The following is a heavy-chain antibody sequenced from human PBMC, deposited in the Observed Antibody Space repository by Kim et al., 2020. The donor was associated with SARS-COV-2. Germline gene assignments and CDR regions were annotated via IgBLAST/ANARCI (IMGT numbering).Heavy chain of an antibody. CDR2: IYYSGST. J-gene: IGHJ5*02. V-gene: IGHV4-39*01. D-gene: IGHD3-10*01. CDR1: GGSISSSSYY. CDR3: ARHVSMVRGPYNWFDP. Sequence: SETLSLTCTVSGGSISSSSYYWGWIRQPPGKGLEWIGSIYYSGSTYYNPSLKSRVTISVDTSKNQFSLKLSSVTAADTAVYYCARHVSMVRGPYNWFDPWGQGTLVTVSS.